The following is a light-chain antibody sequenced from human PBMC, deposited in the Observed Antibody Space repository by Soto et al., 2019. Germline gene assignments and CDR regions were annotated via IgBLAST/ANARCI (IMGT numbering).Light chain of an antibody. CDR1: QSISSY. J-gene: IGKJ1*01. CDR3: QQSYSTPWT. V-gene: IGKV1-39*01. Sequence: DIQMTQSPSSLSASVGDRVTITCRASQSISSYLNWYQQKPGKAPKRLIYAASSLQSGVPSRLSGSGSGTDFTLTSSSLQPEDFATYYCQQSYSTPWTFGQGTKVEIK. CDR2: AAS.